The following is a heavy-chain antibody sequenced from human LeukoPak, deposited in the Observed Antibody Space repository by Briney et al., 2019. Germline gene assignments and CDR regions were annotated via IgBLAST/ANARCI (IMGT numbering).Heavy chain of an antibody. CDR1: AFTFSRYW. Sequence: GGSLRLSCAASAFTFSRYWTTWVRQAPGKGLEWVANINEDGSEKYYLDSVRGRFTISRDNAKNSLYLQMDSLRAEDTAVYYCAELGITMIGGVWGKGTTVTISS. V-gene: IGHV3-7*01. CDR3: AELGITMIGGV. D-gene: IGHD3-10*02. J-gene: IGHJ6*04. CDR2: INEDGSEK.